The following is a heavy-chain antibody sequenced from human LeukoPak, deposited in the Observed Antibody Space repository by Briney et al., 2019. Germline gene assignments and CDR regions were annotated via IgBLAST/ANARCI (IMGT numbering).Heavy chain of an antibody. D-gene: IGHD1-7*01. CDR3: ARIDPGGTTNT. V-gene: IGHV2-70*04. CDR1: GFSLSTSGMR. J-gene: IGHJ5*02. CDR2: IDWADDK. Sequence: SGPTLVNPTQTLALTCTFSGFSLSTSGMRASWIRQPPVKALEWLARIDWADDKFYSTSLKTRLTLSKDTSKNQVVITMTNMDPVDTATYYCARIDPGGTTNTWGQGTLVTVSS.